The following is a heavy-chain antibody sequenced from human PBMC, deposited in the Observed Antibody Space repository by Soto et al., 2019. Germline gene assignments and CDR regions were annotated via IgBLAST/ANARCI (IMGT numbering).Heavy chain of an antibody. Sequence: SETLSLSCTVSGGSISSYYWSWIRQPPGKGLEWIGYIYYSGSTNYNPSLKSRVTISVDTSKNQFSLKLSSVTAADTAVYYCARDAEDGDYSPPLYYMAFWGKGTTDTVSS. CDR3: ARDAEDGDYSPPLYYMAF. V-gene: IGHV4-59*01. CDR1: GGSISSYY. D-gene: IGHD4-17*01. J-gene: IGHJ6*03. CDR2: IYYSGST.